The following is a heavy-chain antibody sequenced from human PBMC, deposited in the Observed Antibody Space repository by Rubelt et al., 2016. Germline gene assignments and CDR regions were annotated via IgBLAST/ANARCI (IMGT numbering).Heavy chain of an antibody. Sequence: SSYVLHWVRQAPGKGLEWVAVISYDGTNEYYADSVKGRFTISRDNSKNTLFLQMISLGAEDTAVYYCARDLGTGSRTSLGYWGQGTLVTVSS. J-gene: IGHJ4*02. CDR3: ARDLGTGSRTSLGY. CDR2: ISYDGTNE. CDR1: SSYV. D-gene: IGHD2-8*02. V-gene: IGHV3-30*04.